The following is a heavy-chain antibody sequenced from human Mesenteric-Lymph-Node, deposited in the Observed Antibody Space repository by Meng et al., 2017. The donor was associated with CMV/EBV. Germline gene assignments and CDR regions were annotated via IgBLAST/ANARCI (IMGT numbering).Heavy chain of an antibody. CDR3: ARFPYYFDY. CDR1: GGSVSSSSYY. J-gene: IGHJ4*02. Sequence: GSLRLSCTVFGGSVSSSSYYWSWIRQPPGKGLEWIGYIYYSGSTDYNPSLKSRVTISVDTSKNQFSLKLSSVTAADTAVYYCARFPYYFDYWGQGTLVTVSS. V-gene: IGHV4-61*01. CDR2: IYYSGST.